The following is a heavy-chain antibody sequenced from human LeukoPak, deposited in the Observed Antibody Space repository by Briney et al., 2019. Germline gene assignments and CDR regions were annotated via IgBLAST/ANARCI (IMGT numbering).Heavy chain of an antibody. D-gene: IGHD2-15*01. CDR1: GYTFSNHW. V-gene: IGHV5-51*01. J-gene: IGHJ4*02. Sequence: GESLQISCKGSGYTFSNHWIGWVRQMPGRGLEWMGIIYPGDSDTRYSPSFQGQVTISADKSITTAYIQWSSLKASDTAMYFCAKSGGSRPLYFDYWGQGALVTVSS. CDR2: IYPGDSDT. CDR3: AKSGGSRPLYFDY.